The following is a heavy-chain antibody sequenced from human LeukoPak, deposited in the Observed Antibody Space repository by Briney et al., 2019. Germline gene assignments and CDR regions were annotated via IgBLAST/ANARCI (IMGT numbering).Heavy chain of an antibody. Sequence: GGSLRLSCAASGFTPSNFAMSWVRQAPGKGREWVSAIGGGGASTYYADSVRGRLTISRGNSKNTLYLQMNSQRAEDTAVYYCAKDSMIVSTASGEYFQHWGQGTLVTVSS. D-gene: IGHD3-22*01. V-gene: IGHV3-23*01. CDR3: AKDSMIVSTASGEYFQH. CDR1: GFTPSNFA. J-gene: IGHJ1*01. CDR2: IGGGGAST.